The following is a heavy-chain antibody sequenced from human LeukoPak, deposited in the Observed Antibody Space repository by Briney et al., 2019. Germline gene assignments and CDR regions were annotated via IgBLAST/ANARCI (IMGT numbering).Heavy chain of an antibody. J-gene: IGHJ4*02. V-gene: IGHV3-64*01. Sequence: GGSLRLSCAASGFTFSNYAMHWVRQAPGKGLEYVSAISSNGGSTYYANSVKGRFTISRDNSKNTLYLQMGSLRAEDMAVYYCSRSSSRSLYFDYWGQGTLVTVSS. CDR2: ISSNGGST. D-gene: IGHD6-13*01. CDR1: GFTFSNYA. CDR3: SRSSSRSLYFDY.